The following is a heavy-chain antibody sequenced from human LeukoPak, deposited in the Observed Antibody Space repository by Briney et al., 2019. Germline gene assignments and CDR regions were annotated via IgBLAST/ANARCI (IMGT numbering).Heavy chain of an antibody. CDR3: AKDRLSGIRGALDY. D-gene: IGHD3-10*01. CDR1: GFTFDDYA. Sequence: PGGSLRVSCAASGFTFDDYAMYWVRQAPGKGLEWVSGISWNSVGIGYADSVRGRFSISRDNARKSLYLQMNSLRAEDTALYYCAKDRLSGIRGALDYWGQGTLVTVSS. CDR2: ISWNSVGI. V-gene: IGHV3-9*01. J-gene: IGHJ4*02.